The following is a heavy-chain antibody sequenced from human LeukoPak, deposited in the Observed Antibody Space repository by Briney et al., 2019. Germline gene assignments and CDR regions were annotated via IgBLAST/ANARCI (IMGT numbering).Heavy chain of an antibody. CDR2: IKQDGSDK. CDR3: ARFRYSSSAFDY. CDR1: GFTFSTYW. V-gene: IGHV3-7*01. Sequence: GGSLRLSCAASGFTFSTYWMTWVSQAPGKGLEWVANIKQDGSDKYYVDSVKGRFTISRDNAKNSLHLQMNSLRAEDTAVYYCARFRYSSSAFDYWGQGTLVTVSS. D-gene: IGHD6-6*01. J-gene: IGHJ4*02.